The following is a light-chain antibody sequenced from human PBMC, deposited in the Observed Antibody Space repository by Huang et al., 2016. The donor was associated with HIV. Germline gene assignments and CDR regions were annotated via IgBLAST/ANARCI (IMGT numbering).Light chain of an antibody. Sequence: AVQLTQFPSSLSASLGDRVIITCRASQDISTSLAWYQHKQGKAPKLLISAASNLQSGVSSRFSGDSAGTYFTLVISSLQPEDVATYYCQQLHDYPVTFGRGTRLDIK. V-gene: IGKV1D-13*01. J-gene: IGKJ5*01. CDR2: AAS. CDR3: QQLHDYPVT. CDR1: QDISTS.